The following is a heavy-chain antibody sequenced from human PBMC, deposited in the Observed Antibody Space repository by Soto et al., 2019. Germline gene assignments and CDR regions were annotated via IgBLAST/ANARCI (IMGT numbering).Heavy chain of an antibody. J-gene: IGHJ4*02. D-gene: IGHD1-26*01. CDR3: ASRGGGYYEGGGYYFDY. Sequence: QVQLVQSGAEVKKPGSSVKVSCKASGGTFSSYAISWVRQAPGQGLEWMGGIIPIFGTANYAQKFQGRVTISREESTSTAYMERGSLRSGDTAVYYWASRGGGYYEGGGYYFDYWGQGTLVTVSS. V-gene: IGHV1-69*01. CDR1: GGTFSSYA. CDR2: IIPIFGTA.